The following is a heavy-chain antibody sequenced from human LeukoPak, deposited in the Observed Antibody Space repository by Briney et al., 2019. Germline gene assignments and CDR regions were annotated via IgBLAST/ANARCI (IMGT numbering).Heavy chain of an antibody. D-gene: IGHD6-19*01. J-gene: IGHJ6*03. CDR2: INDSGST. Sequence: SETLSLTCDVYGESLSGFYWIRIRQSPGTGLQWIGEINDSGSTNYNPSLKSRVTISLDTSKSQLSLKVTSVTAADTAVYFCARGGGLQWRGGFRRRYSYFYMDVWGKGTTVTVS. CDR1: GESLSGFY. CDR3: ARGGGLQWRGGFRRRYSYFYMDV. V-gene: IGHV4-34*01.